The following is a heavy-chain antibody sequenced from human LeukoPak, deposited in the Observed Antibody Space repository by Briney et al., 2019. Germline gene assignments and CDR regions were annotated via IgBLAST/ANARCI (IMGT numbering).Heavy chain of an antibody. V-gene: IGHV4-39*01. D-gene: IGHD3-3*01. Sequence: PSETLSLTCTVSGGSISSSSYYWGWIRQPPGKGLEWIGSIYYSGSTYYNPSLKSRVTISVDTSKNQFSLKLSSVTAADTAVYYCARHVRYDFWSGYKPYYFDYWGQGTLVTVSS. J-gene: IGHJ4*02. CDR3: ARHVRYDFWSGYKPYYFDY. CDR1: GGSISSSSYY. CDR2: IYYSGST.